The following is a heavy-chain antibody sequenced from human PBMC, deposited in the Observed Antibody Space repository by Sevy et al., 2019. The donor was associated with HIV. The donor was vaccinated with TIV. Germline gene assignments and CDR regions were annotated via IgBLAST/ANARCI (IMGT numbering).Heavy chain of an antibody. CDR1: GISFTTSG. Sequence: GGSLRLSCVVSGISFTTSGMHWVRQAPGKGLEWVAVISYHGRDKFYAESVKGRSTISRDNSKNMLYLQMNSLRAEDXXXXXXXXXXXXXNGMDVWGQGTKVTVSS. J-gene: IGHJ6*02. CDR2: ISYHGRDK. CDR3: XXXXXXXNGMDV. V-gene: IGHV3-30*03.